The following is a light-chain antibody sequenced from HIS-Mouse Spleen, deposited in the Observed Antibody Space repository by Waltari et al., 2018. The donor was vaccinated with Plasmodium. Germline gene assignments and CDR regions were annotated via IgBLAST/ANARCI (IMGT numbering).Light chain of an antibody. CDR3: YSTDSSGNHRV. Sequence: SYELTQPPSVSVSPGQTDRSTYSGDALQKKFAYWYQQKSGQAPVLVIYEDSKRPSGIPERFSGSSSGTMATLTISGAQVEDEADYYCYSTDSSGNHRVFGGGTKLTVL. V-gene: IGLV3-10*01. CDR1: ALQKKF. J-gene: IGLJ3*02. CDR2: EDS.